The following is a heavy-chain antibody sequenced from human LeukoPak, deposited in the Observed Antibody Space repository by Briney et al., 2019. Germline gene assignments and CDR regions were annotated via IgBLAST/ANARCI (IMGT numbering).Heavy chain of an antibody. CDR1: GGSISSGGYY. J-gene: IGHJ4*02. CDR2: IYYSGST. D-gene: IGHD1-26*01. CDR3: ARGANGGDFDY. V-gene: IGHV4-31*03. Sequence: SETLSLTCTVSGGSISSGGYYWSWLRQHPGKGLEWIGYIYYSGSTCYNPSLKSRVTISVDTSKNQFSLKLSSVTAADTAVYYCARGANGGDFDYWGQGTLVTVSS.